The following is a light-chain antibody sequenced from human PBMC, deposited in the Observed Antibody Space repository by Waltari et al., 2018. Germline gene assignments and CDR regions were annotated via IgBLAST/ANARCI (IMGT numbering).Light chain of an antibody. V-gene: IGLV1-44*01. Sequence: QSVVTQPPPAPGTPGQRVTISCSGSHFNIGTNSVHWYQQLPGTAPKLLTYNNNQRPSGVPDRFSGSKSGTSASLAISGIQSEDEADYHCASWDDSLKGLVFGGGTKLTVL. CDR1: HFNIGTNS. CDR2: NNN. J-gene: IGLJ3*02. CDR3: ASWDDSLKGLV.